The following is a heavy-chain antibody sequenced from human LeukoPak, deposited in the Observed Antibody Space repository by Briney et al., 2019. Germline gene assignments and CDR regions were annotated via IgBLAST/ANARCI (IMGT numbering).Heavy chain of an antibody. CDR3: ARPPLTVTPRWIDY. CDR2: IKQDGSEK. D-gene: IGHD4-17*01. Sequence: PGGSLRLSCAASGFTFSSYWMSWVRQAPGKGLEWVANIKQDGSEKYYVDSVKGRFTISRDNAKNSLYLQMNSLRAEDTAVYYCARPPLTVTPRWIDYWGQGTLVTVSS. J-gene: IGHJ4*02. CDR1: GFTFSSYW. V-gene: IGHV3-7*01.